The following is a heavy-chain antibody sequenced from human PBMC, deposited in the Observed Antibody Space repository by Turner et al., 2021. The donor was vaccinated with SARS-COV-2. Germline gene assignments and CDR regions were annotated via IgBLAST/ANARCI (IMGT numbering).Heavy chain of an antibody. J-gene: IGHJ6*03. V-gene: IGHV3-33*01. D-gene: IGHD2-8*01. CDR2: LWYDGSNK. CDR1: GFTFSSYG. Sequence: QDQLVESGGGVVQPGRFLRPACEASGFTFSSYGMHWVRQAPGKGLEWVAVLWYDGSNKYSADSVKGRFTISRDNSKNTLYLQMNSLRAEDTAVYYCARDPNAGYYYMDVWGKGTTVTVSS. CDR3: ARDPNAGYYYMDV.